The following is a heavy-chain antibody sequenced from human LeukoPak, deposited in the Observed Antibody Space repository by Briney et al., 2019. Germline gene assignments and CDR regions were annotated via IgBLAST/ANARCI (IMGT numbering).Heavy chain of an antibody. J-gene: IGHJ6*02. CDR2: IRYDGSYK. V-gene: IGHV3-30*02. CDR1: NFMFSNYD. D-gene: IGHD3-10*01. CDR3: ARVRTTGSYYGMDV. Sequence: GGSLRLSCAASNFMFSNYDMNWARQAPGKGLEWVAFIRYDGSYKNSAESVQGRFTISRDNSRNTLYLQMNSLRVEDTAMYYCARVRTTGSYYGMDVWGQGTTVTVSS.